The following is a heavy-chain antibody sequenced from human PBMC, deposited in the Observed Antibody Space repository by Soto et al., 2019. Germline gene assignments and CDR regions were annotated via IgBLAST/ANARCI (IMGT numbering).Heavy chain of an antibody. J-gene: IGHJ5*02. D-gene: IGHD5-12*01. CDR2: ISYSGTT. CDR3: ARRRGGVVATENWFDP. Sequence: SETLSLTCTVSSGSISSSSYYWGWIRQSPGKGLEWIGTISYSGTTYYNPSLKSRVTISVDTSKNQFSLNLSSVTAADTAVYYCARRRGGVVATENWFDPWGQGTLVTVSS. CDR1: SGSISSSSYY. V-gene: IGHV4-39*01.